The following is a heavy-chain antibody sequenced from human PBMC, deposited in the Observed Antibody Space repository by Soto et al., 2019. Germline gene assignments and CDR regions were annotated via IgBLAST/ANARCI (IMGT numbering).Heavy chain of an antibody. CDR2: IGPESGAT. D-gene: IGHD5-12*01. Sequence: ASVKVSCKASGYTFTGHYIHWVRQAPEQGPEWMGEIGPESGATRYAQKFQGRVTMTRDMSITTVYMELNNLSPDDTAVYYCGRGRSGQIVVFYWRQGTPATVSS. CDR3: GRGRSGQIVVFY. J-gene: IGHJ4*02. V-gene: IGHV1-2*02. CDR1: GYTFTGHY.